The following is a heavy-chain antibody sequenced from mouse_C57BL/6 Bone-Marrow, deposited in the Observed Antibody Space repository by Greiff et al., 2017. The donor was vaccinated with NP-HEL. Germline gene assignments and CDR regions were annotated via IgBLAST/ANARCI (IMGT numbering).Heavy chain of an antibody. V-gene: IGHV5-17*01. CDR3: ARHMVTTGHYYAMDY. D-gene: IGHD2-2*01. J-gene: IGHJ4*01. CDR1: GFTFSDYG. CDR2: ISSGSSTI. Sequence: EVKLVESGGGLVKPGGSLKLSCAASGFTFSDYGMHWVRQAPEKGLEWVAYISSGSSTIYYADTVKGRFTISRDNAKNTLFLQMTSLRSEDTAMYYCARHMVTTGHYYAMDYWGQGTSVTVSS.